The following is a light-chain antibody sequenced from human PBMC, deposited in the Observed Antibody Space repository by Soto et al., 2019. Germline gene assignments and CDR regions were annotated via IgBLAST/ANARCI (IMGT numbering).Light chain of an antibody. V-gene: IGKV1-27*01. CDR1: QGISNY. CDR2: AAS. J-gene: IGKJ4*01. Sequence: DIQMTQSPSSLSASVGDRVTITCRASQGISNYLACYQQIQGKVPKLLISAASTLQSGVPSRFSGSGSGTDFTLTISSLQPEDFATYYCHKDTNVPACGGGTNVEIQ. CDR3: HKDTNVPA.